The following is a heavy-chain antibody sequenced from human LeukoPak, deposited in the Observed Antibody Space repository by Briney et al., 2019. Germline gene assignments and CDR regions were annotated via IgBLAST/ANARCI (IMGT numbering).Heavy chain of an antibody. V-gene: IGHV5-51*03. CDR3: ARSAMVRGVIGEDDY. CDR1: GYTFTSYW. D-gene: IGHD3-10*01. J-gene: IGHJ4*02. CDR2: IYPGDSES. Sequence: GESLTISCTGSGYTFTSYWIAWVRQMPGKGLEWMGIIYPGDSESRYSPSFQGQVTISADKSISTAYLQWSSLKASDTAMYHCARSAMVRGVIGEDDYWGQGTLVTVSS.